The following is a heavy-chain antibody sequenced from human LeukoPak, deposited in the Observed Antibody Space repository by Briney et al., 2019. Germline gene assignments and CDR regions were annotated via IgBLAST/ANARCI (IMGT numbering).Heavy chain of an antibody. CDR2: IISIFGTA. CDR3: ARWGLFWSGYYRYHDARNYYYYGMDV. J-gene: IGHJ6*02. Sequence: EASVTVSCKASGGTFSSYAISWVRQAPGQGLEWMGGIISIFGTANYAQKFQGRVTITADESTSTAYMELSSLRSEDTAVYYCARWGLFWSGYYRYHDARNYYYYGMDVWGQGTTVTVSS. V-gene: IGHV1-69*13. D-gene: IGHD3-3*01. CDR1: GGTFSSYA.